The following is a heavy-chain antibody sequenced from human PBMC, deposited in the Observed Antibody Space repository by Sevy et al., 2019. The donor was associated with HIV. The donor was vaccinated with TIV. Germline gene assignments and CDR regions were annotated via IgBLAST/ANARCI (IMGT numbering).Heavy chain of an antibody. CDR1: GGSITSLY. V-gene: IGHV4-59*08. J-gene: IGHJ4*02. CDR3: AGENARGRGYS. D-gene: IGHD3-10*01. CDR2: IYYNGHI. Sequence: SETLSLTCTVSGGSITSLYRNWIRQPPGKGLEWIVNIYYNGHINYNPSLKSRVTLSLDTSKNQFSLRLSSVTAADTAMYYCAGENARGRGYSWGQGTLVTVSS.